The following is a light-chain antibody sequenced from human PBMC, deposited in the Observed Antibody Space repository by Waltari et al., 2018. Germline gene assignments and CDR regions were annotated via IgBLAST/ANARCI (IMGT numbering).Light chain of an antibody. CDR2: DVT. CDR1: SSDDGGYNL. Sequence: QSALTQPASVSGSPGQSITISCTGTSSDDGGYNLVSWYKKQPGKAPKPMIFDVTYRPSGISPRFSGSKSGNTASLTISGLQADDEADYFCMSYTSSHTIIFGGGTKLTVL. J-gene: IGLJ2*01. CDR3: MSYTSSHTII. V-gene: IGLV2-14*03.